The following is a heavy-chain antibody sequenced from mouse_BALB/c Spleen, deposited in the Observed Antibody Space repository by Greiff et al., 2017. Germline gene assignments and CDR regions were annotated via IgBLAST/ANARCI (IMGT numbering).Heavy chain of an antibody. CDR3: NAGGNRFAY. CDR1: GFNIKDYY. Sequence: EVKLQESGAELVRSGASVKLSCTASGFNIKDYYMHWVKQRPEQGLEWIGWIDPENGDTEYAPKFQGKATMTADTSSNTAYLQLSSLTSEDTAVYYCNAGGNRFAYWGQGTLVTVSA. CDR2: IDPENGDT. V-gene: IGHV14-4*02. D-gene: IGHD1-1*02. J-gene: IGHJ3*01.